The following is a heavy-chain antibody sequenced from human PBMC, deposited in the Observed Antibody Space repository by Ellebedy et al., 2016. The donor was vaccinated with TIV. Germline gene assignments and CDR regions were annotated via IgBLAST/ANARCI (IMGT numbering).Heavy chain of an antibody. D-gene: IGHD3-10*01. J-gene: IGHJ4*02. CDR3: AKGPAFGESLSFDY. CDR1: GFTFSSYA. Sequence: PGGSLRLSCAASGFTFSSYAMSWVRQAPGKGLEWVSAISGSGGSTYYADSVKGRFTISRDNSKNTLYLQMNSLRAEDTAVYYYAKGPAFGESLSFDYWGQGTLVTVSS. V-gene: IGHV3-23*01. CDR2: ISGSGGST.